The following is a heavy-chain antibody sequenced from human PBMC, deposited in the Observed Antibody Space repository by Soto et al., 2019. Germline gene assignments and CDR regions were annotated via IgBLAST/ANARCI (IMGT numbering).Heavy chain of an antibody. Sequence: EGVGWIRQPPGKALEWLALIYWDDDKRYSPSLKSRLTITKDTSKNQLVLRMTNMDPVDTATYYFVFFQAEDGIRDVRSVSAFLLNRSSDL. D-gene: IGHD3-10*02. CDR2: IYWDDDK. CDR3: VFFQAEDGIRDVRSVSAFLLNRSSDL. J-gene: IGHJ2*01. V-gene: IGHV2-5*02. CDR1: EG.